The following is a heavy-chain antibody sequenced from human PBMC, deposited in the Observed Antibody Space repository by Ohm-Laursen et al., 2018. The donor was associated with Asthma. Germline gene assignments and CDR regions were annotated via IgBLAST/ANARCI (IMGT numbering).Heavy chain of an antibody. D-gene: IGHD2-15*01. CDR2: ISSSSSTI. CDR3: AKSAGGYCSSGSCFKFDP. V-gene: IGHV3-48*01. CDR1: GFTFSSYS. Sequence: GSLRFSCAASGFTFSSYSMNWVRQAPGKGLEWVSYISSSSSTIYYADSVKGRFTISRDNSKNTIYLQMNSLRAEDTAVYYCAKSAGGYCSSGSCFKFDPWGQGTLVTVSS. J-gene: IGHJ5*02.